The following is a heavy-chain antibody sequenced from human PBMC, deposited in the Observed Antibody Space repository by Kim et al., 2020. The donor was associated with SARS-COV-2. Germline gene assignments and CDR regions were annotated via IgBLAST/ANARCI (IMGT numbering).Heavy chain of an antibody. D-gene: IGHD3-10*01. Sequence: GESLKISCKGSGYSFTSYWIGWVRQMPGKGLEWMGIIYPGDSDTRYSPSFQGQVTISADKSSSPAYLQWSSLKASDTAMYYCARTSDYYGSGSYYPWGQGTLVTVSS. CDR3: ARTSDYYGSGSYYP. V-gene: IGHV5-51*01. CDR1: GYSFTSYW. J-gene: IGHJ4*02. CDR2: IYPGDSDT.